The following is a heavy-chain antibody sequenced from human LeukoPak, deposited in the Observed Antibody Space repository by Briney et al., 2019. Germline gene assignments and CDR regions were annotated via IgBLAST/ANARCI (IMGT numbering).Heavy chain of an antibody. J-gene: IGHJ3*02. V-gene: IGHV3-11*04. D-gene: IGHD5-12*01. CDR1: GFTFSDYY. CDR2: ISSSSSTI. Sequence: PGGSLRLSCAASGFTFSDYYMSWIRQAPGKGLEWVSYISSSSSTIYYADSVKGRFTISRDNAKNSLYLQMNSLRAEDTAVYYCASQYSGYDLGDAFDIWGQGTMVTVSS. CDR3: ASQYSGYDLGDAFDI.